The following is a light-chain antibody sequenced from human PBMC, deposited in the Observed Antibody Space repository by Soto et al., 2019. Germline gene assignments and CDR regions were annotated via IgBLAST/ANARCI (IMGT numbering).Light chain of an antibody. CDR1: QSIRTY. V-gene: IGKV1-39*01. Sequence: TKITQSPSAMSASVRDRVTITCPASQSIRTYLNWYQQGPGXXPXLLIFSASHFHSVVTSRFSGSGSGTDFTLTISILHSEDVAATTYQHTYDPPLTLRGGAKVDI. CDR2: SAS. CDR3: QHTYDPPLT. J-gene: IGKJ4*01.